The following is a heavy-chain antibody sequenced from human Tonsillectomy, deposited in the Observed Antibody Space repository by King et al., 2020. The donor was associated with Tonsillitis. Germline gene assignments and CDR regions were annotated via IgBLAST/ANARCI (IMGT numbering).Heavy chain of an antibody. V-gene: IGHV3-43D*03. CDR3: AKGGHCTNGVCYGLIDY. J-gene: IGHJ4*02. D-gene: IGHD2-8*01. CDR2: ISWDGGST. CDR1: VFIFDDYA. Sequence: VQLVESGGVVVQPGGSLRLSCAASVFIFDDYAMHWVRQAPGKGLEWVSLISWDGGSTYYADSVKGRFTISRDNSKNSVNLQMNSLRAEDTALYYCAKGGHCTNGVCYGLIDYWGQGTLVTVSS.